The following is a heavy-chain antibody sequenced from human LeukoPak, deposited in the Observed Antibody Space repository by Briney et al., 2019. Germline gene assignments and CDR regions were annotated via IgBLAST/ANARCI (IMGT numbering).Heavy chain of an antibody. CDR3: ARGVGIAARQFYYYYMDV. CDR1: GYTFTGYY. CDR2: INPNSGGT. V-gene: IGHV1-2*02. J-gene: IGHJ6*03. D-gene: IGHD6-6*01. Sequence: ASVKVSCKASGYTFTGYYMHWVRQAPGQGLEWMGWINPNSGGTNYAQKFQGRVTMTRDTSISTAYMELSRLRSDDTAVYYRARGVGIAARQFYYYYMDVWGKGTTVTVSS.